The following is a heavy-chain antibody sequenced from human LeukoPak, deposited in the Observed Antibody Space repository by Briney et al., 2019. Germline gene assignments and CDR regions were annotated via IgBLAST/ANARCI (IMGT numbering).Heavy chain of an antibody. D-gene: IGHD5-12*01. J-gene: IGHJ4*02. CDR3: ARGRFATISLDY. CDR2: ISYDGSNK. V-gene: IGHV3-30*03. Sequence: PGGSLRLSCAASGFTFSSYGMHWVRQAPGKGLEWVAVISYDGSNKYYADSVKGRFTISRDNSKNTLYLQMNSLRAEDTAVYYCARGRFATISLDYWGQGTLVTVSS. CDR1: GFTFSSYG.